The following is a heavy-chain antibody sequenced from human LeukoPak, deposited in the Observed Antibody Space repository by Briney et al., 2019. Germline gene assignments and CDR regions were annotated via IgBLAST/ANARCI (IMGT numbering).Heavy chain of an antibody. CDR2: IDPSDSYT. CDR1: VYSFSSYW. Sequence: GESLKISCKGSVYSFSSYWISWVRQMPGKGLEWMGSIDPSDSYTNCSPSFQGHVTISTDKSISTAYLQWSSLRASDTAMYYCAGNWYFYDFCCYFVDYWGQGTLVTVSS. CDR3: AGNWYFYDFCCYFVDY. V-gene: IGHV5-10-1*01. D-gene: IGHD3-22*01. J-gene: IGHJ4*02.